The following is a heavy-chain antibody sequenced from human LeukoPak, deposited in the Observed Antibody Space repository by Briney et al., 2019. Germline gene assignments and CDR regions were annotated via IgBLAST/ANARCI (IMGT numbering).Heavy chain of an antibody. CDR3: AREGMATITRDAFDI. V-gene: IGHV1-18*01. CDR2: ISAYNGNT. Sequence: ASVKVSCKASGYTFTGYGISWVRQAPGQGLEWMGWISAYNGNTNYAQKFQGRVTMTTDTSTSTAYMELRSLRSDGTAVYYCAREGMATITRDAFDIWGQGTMVTVSS. J-gene: IGHJ3*02. D-gene: IGHD5-24*01. CDR1: GYTFTGYG.